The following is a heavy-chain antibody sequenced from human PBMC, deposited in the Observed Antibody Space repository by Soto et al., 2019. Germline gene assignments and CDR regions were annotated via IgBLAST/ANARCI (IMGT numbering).Heavy chain of an antibody. CDR1: GFTFSSYA. CDR3: ARDSVLRGREGHYYYGMDV. V-gene: IGHV3-30-3*01. D-gene: IGHD3-10*01. J-gene: IGHJ6*02. CDR2: ISYDGSNK. Sequence: VQLVESGGGVVQPGRSLRLSCAASGFTFSSYAMHWVRQAPGKGLEWVAVISYDGSNKYYADSVKGRFTISRDNSKNTLYLQMNSLRAEDTAVYYCARDSVLRGREGHYYYGMDVWGQGTTVTVSS.